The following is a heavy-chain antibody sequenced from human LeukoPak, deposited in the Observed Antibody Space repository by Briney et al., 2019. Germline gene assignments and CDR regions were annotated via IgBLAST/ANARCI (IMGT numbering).Heavy chain of an antibody. J-gene: IGHJ5*02. V-gene: IGHV3-21*01. Sequence: GGCLRLSCAASGFTFSSYSMNWVRQAPGKGLEWVSSISSSSSYIYYADSVKGRFTISRDNAKNSLYLQMNSLRAEDTAVYYCARDVSQEYSGYDPNWFDPWGQGTLVTVSS. CDR3: ARDVSQEYSGYDPNWFDP. CDR1: GFTFSSYS. D-gene: IGHD5-12*01. CDR2: ISSSSSYI.